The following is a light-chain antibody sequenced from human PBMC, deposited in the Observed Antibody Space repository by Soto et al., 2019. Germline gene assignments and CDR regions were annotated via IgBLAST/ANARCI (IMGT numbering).Light chain of an antibody. CDR1: QSVSSY. CDR2: DAS. V-gene: IGKV3-11*01. CDR3: QQRSNWQLT. Sequence: EIVLTQSPATLSLSPGERATLSCRASQSVSSYLAWYQQKPGQAPRLLIYDASNRATGIPARFSGSGSGTDFTLTISSLEPEDFAVYYCQQRSNWQLTFDGGTKVDIK. J-gene: IGKJ4*01.